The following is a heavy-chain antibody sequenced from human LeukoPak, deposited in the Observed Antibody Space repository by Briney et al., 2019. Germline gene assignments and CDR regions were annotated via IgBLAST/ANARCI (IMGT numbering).Heavy chain of an antibody. CDR2: IYTSGST. Sequence: PSETLSLTCTISGGSISSYYWSWIRQPAGKGLEWIGRIYTSGSTNYNPSLKSRVTMSVDTSKNQFSLKLSSVTAADTAVYYCARGPYGSGSYNWFDPWGQGTLVTVSS. J-gene: IGHJ5*02. D-gene: IGHD3-10*01. CDR3: ARGPYGSGSYNWFDP. V-gene: IGHV4-4*07. CDR1: GGSISSYY.